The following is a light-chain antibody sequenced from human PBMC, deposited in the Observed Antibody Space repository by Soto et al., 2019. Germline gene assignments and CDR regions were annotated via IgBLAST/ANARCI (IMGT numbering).Light chain of an antibody. CDR1: ESVTSSH. CDR2: DAS. CDR3: QYYGSSRNT. Sequence: ESVLMPSPDTLSLSPGERATLSCRASESVTSSHLAWYQQKPGQTPRLLIYDASSRATGIPDRFSGSGSGTDFTLTISRLEPEDFAVYYCQYYGSSRNTFGQGTRLEIK. J-gene: IGKJ5*01. V-gene: IGKV3-20*01.